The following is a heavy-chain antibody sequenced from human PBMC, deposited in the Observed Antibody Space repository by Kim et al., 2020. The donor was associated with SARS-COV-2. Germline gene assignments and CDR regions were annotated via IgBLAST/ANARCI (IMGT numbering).Heavy chain of an antibody. CDR2: INPSGGST. D-gene: IGHD2-15*01. J-gene: IGHJ4*02. Sequence: ASVKVSCKASGYTFTSYYMHWVRQAPGQGLEWMGIINPSGGSTSYAQKFQGRVTMTRDMSTSTVYMELSSLRSEDTAVYYCARGWGIVVVVAATNFGYWGQGTLVTVSS. CDR3: ARGWGIVVVVAATNFGY. CDR1: GYTFTSYY. V-gene: IGHV1-46*01.